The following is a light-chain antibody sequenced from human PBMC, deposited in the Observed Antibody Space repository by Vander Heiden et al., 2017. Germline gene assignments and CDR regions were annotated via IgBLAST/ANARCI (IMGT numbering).Light chain of an antibody. CDR2: DAS. CDR3: QQRDNWPPVYT. J-gene: IGKJ2*01. V-gene: IGKV3-11*01. Sequence: EIGWTQSTATLSLAPGERATLACRASESVSRYLAWYQQKPGQAPRLLIYDASNRATGIPARFSGSESGTEFTLTITGLEPEDFAVYFCQQRDNWPPVYTFGQGTKLEIK. CDR1: ESVSRY.